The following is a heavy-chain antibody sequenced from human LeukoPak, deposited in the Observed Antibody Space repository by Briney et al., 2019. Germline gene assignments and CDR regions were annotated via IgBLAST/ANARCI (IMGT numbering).Heavy chain of an antibody. J-gene: IGHJ4*02. CDR1: GFTFSTYA. Sequence: PGGSLRLSCAASGFTFSTYAVNWVRQAPGKGLEWVSFIYSGGSTYYADSVKGRFTISRDNSKNTLYLQMNSLRAEDTAVYYCARDPDDSSGLYYFDYWGQGTLVTVSS. CDR2: IYSGGST. D-gene: IGHD3-22*01. CDR3: ARDPDDSSGLYYFDY. V-gene: IGHV3-66*01.